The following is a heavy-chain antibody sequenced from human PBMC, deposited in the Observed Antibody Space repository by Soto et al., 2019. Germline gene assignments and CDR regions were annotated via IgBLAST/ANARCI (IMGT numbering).Heavy chain of an antibody. CDR1: GYTFTNHG. D-gene: IGHD3-10*01. CDR3: ARDRVTVVRGPRLAY. Sequence: VKVSCKASGYTFTNHGISWVRQAPGQGLEWMGWISAFNGNTVYAREVQGRVTMTTDASTRTAYLEMRSLISDDTAVYYCARDRVTVVRGPRLAYWGQGTLVTVSS. J-gene: IGHJ4*02. V-gene: IGHV1-18*01. CDR2: ISAFNGNT.